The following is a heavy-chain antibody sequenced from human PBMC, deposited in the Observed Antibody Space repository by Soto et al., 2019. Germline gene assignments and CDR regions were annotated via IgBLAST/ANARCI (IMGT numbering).Heavy chain of an antibody. CDR2: ISYDGSDK. Sequence: PGGSLRLSCAASGFTFSSYGMHWVRQAPGKGLEWVAVISYDGSDKYYADSVKGRFTISRDNSKNTLYLQMNSLRAEDTTVYFCEGEYRRPVLSYGMDVWGQGTSVTVYS. CDR3: EGEYRRPVLSYGMDV. V-gene: IGHV3-30*03. J-gene: IGHJ6*02. D-gene: IGHD1-26*01. CDR1: GFTFSSYG.